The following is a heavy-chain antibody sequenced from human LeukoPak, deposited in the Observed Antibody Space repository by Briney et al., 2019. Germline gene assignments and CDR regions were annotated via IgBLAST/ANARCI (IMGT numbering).Heavy chain of an antibody. J-gene: IGHJ4*02. D-gene: IGHD6-13*01. V-gene: IGHV4-4*02. CDR3: ARGRGILDY. CDR1: GGSFSSSNW. Sequence: PSGTLSLTCAVSGGSFSSSNWWSWVRHPPRKGLEWIGEIYHSGSTNYNPSLKSRVTMSIDKSKNQFSLKLSSVTAADTAVYYCARGRGILDYWGQGTLVTVSS. CDR2: IYHSGST.